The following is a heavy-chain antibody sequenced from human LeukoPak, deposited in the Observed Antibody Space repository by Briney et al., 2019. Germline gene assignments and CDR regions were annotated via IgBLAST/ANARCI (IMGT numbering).Heavy chain of an antibody. D-gene: IGHD3-22*01. CDR2: IYYSGST. CDR1: GGSISTYY. J-gene: IGHJ4*02. V-gene: IGHV4-59*08. Sequence: PSETLSLTCTVSGGSISTYYWTWLRQPPGKGLEWIGYIYYSGSTNYNPSLKSRVTMSLEPSKNQFSLKLTSVTAADTAVYYCARRGHFDSSGYFVVDYWGQGTLVTVSS. CDR3: ARRGHFDSSGYFVVDY.